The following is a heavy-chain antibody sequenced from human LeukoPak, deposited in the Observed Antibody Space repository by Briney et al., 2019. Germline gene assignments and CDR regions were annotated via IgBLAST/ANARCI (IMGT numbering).Heavy chain of an antibody. Sequence: SETLSLTCTVSGGSISSYYWSWIRQPPGKGLEWIGYIYYSGSTNYNPSLKSRVTISVDTSKNQFSLKLSSVTAADTAVYYCARMSPRATKASFDYWGQVTLVTVSS. V-gene: IGHV4-59*01. CDR2: IYYSGST. CDR1: GGSISSYY. D-gene: IGHD1-26*01. J-gene: IGHJ4*02. CDR3: ARMSPRATKASFDY.